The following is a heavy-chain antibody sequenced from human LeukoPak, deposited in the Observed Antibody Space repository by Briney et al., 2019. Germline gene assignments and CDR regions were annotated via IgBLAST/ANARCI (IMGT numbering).Heavy chain of an antibody. CDR1: GFTFSRYD. Sequence: GGSLRLSCAASGFTFSRYDMSWVRQAPGKGLEWVSAISGSGGTTHYADSVKGRFTISRDNAKNSLYLQMNSLRAEDTAVYYCAKDYSSSWYEGFDYWGQGTLVTVSS. D-gene: IGHD6-13*01. V-gene: IGHV3-23*01. CDR2: ISGSGGTT. J-gene: IGHJ4*02. CDR3: AKDYSSSWYEGFDY.